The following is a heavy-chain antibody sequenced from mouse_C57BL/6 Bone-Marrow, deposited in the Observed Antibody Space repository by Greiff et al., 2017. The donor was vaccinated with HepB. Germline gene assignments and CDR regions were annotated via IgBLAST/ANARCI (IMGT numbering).Heavy chain of an antibody. CDR1: GYTFTSYW. D-gene: IGHD1-1*01. V-gene: IGHV1-69*01. Sequence: VQLQQSGAELVMPGASVKLSCKASGYTFTSYWMHWVKQRPGQGLEWIGEIDPSDSYTNYNQKFKGKSTLTVDKSSSTAYMQLSSLTSEDSAVYYCARTTTVVATYWYFDVWGTGTTVTVSS. J-gene: IGHJ1*03. CDR2: IDPSDSYT. CDR3: ARTTTVVATYWYFDV.